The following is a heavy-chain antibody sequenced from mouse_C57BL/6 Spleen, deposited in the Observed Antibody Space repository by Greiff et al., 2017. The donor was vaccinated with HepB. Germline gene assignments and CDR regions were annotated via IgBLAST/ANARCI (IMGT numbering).Heavy chain of an antibody. J-gene: IGHJ4*01. V-gene: IGHV5-16*01. Sequence: DVQLVESEGGLVQPGSSMKLSCTASGFTFSDYYMAWVRQVPEKGLEWVANINYDGSSTYYLDSLKSRFIISRDNAKNILYLQMSSLKYEDTATYYCARDGYYYGSSYWYAMDYWGQGTSVTVSS. CDR2: INYDGSST. CDR3: ARDGYYYGSSYWYAMDY. CDR1: GFTFSDYY. D-gene: IGHD1-1*01.